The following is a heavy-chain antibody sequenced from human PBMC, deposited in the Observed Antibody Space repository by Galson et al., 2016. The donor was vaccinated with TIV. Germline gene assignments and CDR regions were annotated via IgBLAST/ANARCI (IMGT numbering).Heavy chain of an antibody. J-gene: IGHJ3*02. CDR3: AKDYVRVIPATGTFDI. CDR1: GFTFSSYV. V-gene: IGHV3-23*01. CDR2: ISGSGIST. Sequence: CAASGFTFSSYVMTWVRQAPGKGLEWVSSISGSGISTYYAESVKGRFTISRDNSKNTLFLQMNSLRVEDTAVYYCAKDYVRVIPATGTFDIWGQGIMVTISS. D-gene: IGHD3-10*02.